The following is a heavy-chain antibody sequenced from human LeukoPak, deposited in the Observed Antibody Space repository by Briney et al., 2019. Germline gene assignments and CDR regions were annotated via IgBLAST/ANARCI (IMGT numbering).Heavy chain of an antibody. CDR1: GGSISSYY. J-gene: IGHJ4*02. CDR2: IYYSGTT. Sequence: PSETLSLTCTVSGGSISSYYWSWIRQSPGKGLEWIGYIYYSGTTKYNPSLKTRVTISVDTSKNQISLKLSSVTAADTAVYYCARDVLAYCGGDCYSGYFDYWGQGTLVTVSS. D-gene: IGHD2-21*02. V-gene: IGHV4-59*01. CDR3: ARDVLAYCGGDCYSGYFDY.